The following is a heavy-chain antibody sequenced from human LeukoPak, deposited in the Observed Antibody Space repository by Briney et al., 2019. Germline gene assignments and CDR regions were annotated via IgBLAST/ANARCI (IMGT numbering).Heavy chain of an antibody. Sequence: GASVKVSCKASGGTFSSYAISWVRQAPGQGLEWMGGIIPIFGTANYAQKFQGRVTITTDESTSTAYMELSSLRSEDTAVYYCARGAAAPPPGWTDWFDPWGQGTLVTVSS. D-gene: IGHD6-6*01. CDR3: ARGAAAPPPGWTDWFDP. J-gene: IGHJ5*02. V-gene: IGHV1-69*05. CDR2: IIPIFGTA. CDR1: GGTFSSYA.